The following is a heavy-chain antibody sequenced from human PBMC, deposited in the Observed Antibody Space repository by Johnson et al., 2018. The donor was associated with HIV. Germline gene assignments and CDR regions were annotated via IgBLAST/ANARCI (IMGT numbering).Heavy chain of an antibody. V-gene: IGHV3-23*04. J-gene: IGHJ3*02. CDR2: ITASGGTT. CDR3: ARDDGGNPNDALDI. Sequence: EVQVVESGGGLVQPGTSLRLSCVASGFTFSNYAMTWVRQAPGEGLEWVADITASGGTTYYADSVKGRFTVSRDDSKNTLYLQMNSLRAEDTALYYCARDDGGNPNDALDIWGQVTMVTVSS. CDR1: GFTFSNYA. D-gene: IGHD4-23*01.